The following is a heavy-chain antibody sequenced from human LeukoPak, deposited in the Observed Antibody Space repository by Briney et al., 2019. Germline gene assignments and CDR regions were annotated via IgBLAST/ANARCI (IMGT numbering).Heavy chain of an antibody. CDR2: MNSAGSTI. CDR3: IREVQVRASASLGL. Sequence: GGSLRLSCAASGFTFSSYGMHWVRQVPGEGLVWVARMNSAGSTINYADSVKGRFTISRDNVRNTLHLQMNNLSLEDTAVYFCIREVQVRASASLGLWGRGTLVTVS. CDR1: GFTFSSYG. D-gene: IGHD1-1*01. J-gene: IGHJ4*01. V-gene: IGHV3-74*01.